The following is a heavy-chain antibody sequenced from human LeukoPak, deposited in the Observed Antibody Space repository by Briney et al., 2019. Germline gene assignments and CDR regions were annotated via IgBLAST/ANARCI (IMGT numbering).Heavy chain of an antibody. Sequence: SETLSLTCTVSGYSISSSYYWSWIRQPPGKGLEWIGYIHYSGSTNYNPSLKSRVTISGDTSQNQFSLKLNSVTAADTAMYYCARAFGCYPGICGFDIWGQGTMVTVSS. V-gene: IGHV4-61*01. CDR3: ARAFGCYPGICGFDI. J-gene: IGHJ3*02. CDR1: GYSISSSYY. CDR2: IHYSGST. D-gene: IGHD2-15*01.